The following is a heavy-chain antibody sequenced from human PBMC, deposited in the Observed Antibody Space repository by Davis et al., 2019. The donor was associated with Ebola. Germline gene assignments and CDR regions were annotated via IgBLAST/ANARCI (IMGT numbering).Heavy chain of an antibody. CDR2: INHSGST. Sequence: PSETLSLTCAVYGGSFSGYYWSWIRQPPGKGLEWIGEINHSGSTNYNPSLKSRVTISVDTSKNQFSLKLSSVTAADTAVYYCARGGGNWNYGYWGQGTLVTVSS. D-gene: IGHD1-7*01. CDR1: GGSFSGYY. J-gene: IGHJ4*02. V-gene: IGHV4-34*01. CDR3: ARGGGNWNYGY.